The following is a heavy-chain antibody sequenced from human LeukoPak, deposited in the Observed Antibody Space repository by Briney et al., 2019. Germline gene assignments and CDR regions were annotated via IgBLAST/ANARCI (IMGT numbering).Heavy chain of an antibody. D-gene: IGHD6-19*01. Sequence: ASVKVSCKASGYTFTGYYMHWVRQASGQGLEWMGRINPNSGGTNYAQKFQGRVTMTRDTSISTAYMELSRLRSDDTAVYYCANTVAGTSTFDYWGQGTLVTVSS. CDR1: GYTFTGYY. CDR3: ANTVAGTSTFDY. CDR2: INPNSGGT. J-gene: IGHJ4*02. V-gene: IGHV1-2*06.